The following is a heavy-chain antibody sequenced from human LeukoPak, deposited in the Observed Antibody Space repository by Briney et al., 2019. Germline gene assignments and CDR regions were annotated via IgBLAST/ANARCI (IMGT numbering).Heavy chain of an antibody. J-gene: IGHJ5*01. CDR2: LYNSGST. V-gene: IGHV4-59*01. D-gene: IGHD3-10*01. CDR1: GGSISTXX. Sequence: SETLSLTCTVSGGSISTXXXXXIRQPPGKGXEXXXXLYNSGSTNYNPSLXSRVTISVDTSKNQFSLMLSSVTAADTAVYYCARDLVIDGSGRQIDSWGQGTLVTVSS. CDR3: ARDLVIDGSGRQIDS.